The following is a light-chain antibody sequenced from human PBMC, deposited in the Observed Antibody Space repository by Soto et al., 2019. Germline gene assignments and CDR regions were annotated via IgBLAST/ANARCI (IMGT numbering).Light chain of an antibody. V-gene: IGKV1-16*01. Sequence: DVHITRSPSSVSASVGDRVTITCRASQDIKNYLAWYQQKPGTAPKFLIYHASNLQSGVPSRFSGSGFGTEFILTISSLQPDDFATYCCQHYGGMWTFGQGTKVDIK. J-gene: IGKJ1*01. CDR2: HAS. CDR1: QDIKNY. CDR3: QHYGGMWT.